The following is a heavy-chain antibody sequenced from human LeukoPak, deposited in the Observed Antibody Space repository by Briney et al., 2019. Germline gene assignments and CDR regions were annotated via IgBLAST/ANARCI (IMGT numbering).Heavy chain of an antibody. CDR1: GYIFATYW. CDR3: ARGLRWLDY. D-gene: IGHD4-23*01. CDR2: TYPADSDT. J-gene: IGHJ4*02. Sequence: GESLKISCKGSGYIFATYWIGWVRQMPGKGLEWLGITYPADSDTRYSPSFQGQVTISADKSITTAYLQWRSLKASDTAIYYCARGLRWLDYWGQGTLDTVSS. V-gene: IGHV5-51*01.